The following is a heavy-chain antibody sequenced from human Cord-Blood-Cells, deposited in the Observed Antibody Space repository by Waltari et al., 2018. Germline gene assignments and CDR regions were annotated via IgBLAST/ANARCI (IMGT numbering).Heavy chain of an antibody. D-gene: IGHD1-26*01. V-gene: IGHV3-48*02. CDR3: ARDQRGSYYY. Sequence: EVQLVESGGGLVQPGGSLRRSCAASGFTFSSYSMNWVRQAPGKGLEWVSYISSSSTIYYADSVKGRFTISRDNAKNSLYLQMNSLRDEDTAVYYCARDQRGSYYYWGQGTLVTVSS. CDR2: ISSSSTI. J-gene: IGHJ4*02. CDR1: GFTFSSYS.